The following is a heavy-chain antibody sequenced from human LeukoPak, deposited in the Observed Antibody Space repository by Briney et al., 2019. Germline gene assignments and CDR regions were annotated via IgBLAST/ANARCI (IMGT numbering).Heavy chain of an antibody. CDR1: GGSISSYH. CDR2: IYYSGST. V-gene: IGHV4-59*01. J-gene: IGHJ2*01. CDR3: ARDAGNWYFDL. Sequence: PSETLSLTCTASGGSISSYHWSWIRQPPGKGLEWIGYIYYSGSTNYNPSIKSRCSISVDTSKDQFSLKLSSVTAADTAVYYCARDAGNWYFDLWGRGTLVTVSS.